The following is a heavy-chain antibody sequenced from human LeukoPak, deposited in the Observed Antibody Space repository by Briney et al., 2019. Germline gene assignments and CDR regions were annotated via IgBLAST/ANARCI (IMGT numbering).Heavy chain of an antibody. D-gene: IGHD3-10*01. CDR2: ISWNSGSI. Sequence: GRSLRLSCAASGFTFDDYAMHWVRQAPGKGLEWVSGISWNSGSIGYADSVKGRFTISRDNAKNSLYLQMNSLRAEDTALYYCAKGKDGSGSYFNYWGQGTLVTVSS. J-gene: IGHJ4*02. V-gene: IGHV3-9*01. CDR3: AKGKDGSGSYFNY. CDR1: GFTFDDYA.